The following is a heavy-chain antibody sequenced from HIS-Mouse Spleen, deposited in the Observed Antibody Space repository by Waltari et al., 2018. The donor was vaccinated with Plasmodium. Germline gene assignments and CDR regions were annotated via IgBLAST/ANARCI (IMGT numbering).Heavy chain of an antibody. Sequence: QVQLVQSGAEVKKPGASVKVSCKASGYTFTGYYMHWVRQAPGQGLEWMGCINPNRGGTNYAQKFQGRVTMTSDTSISTAYMELSRLRSDDTAVYYCARDLAAAGHFDYWGQGTLVTVSS. CDR2: INPNRGGT. CDR3: ARDLAAAGHFDY. CDR1: GYTFTGYY. V-gene: IGHV1-2*02. D-gene: IGHD6-13*01. J-gene: IGHJ4*02.